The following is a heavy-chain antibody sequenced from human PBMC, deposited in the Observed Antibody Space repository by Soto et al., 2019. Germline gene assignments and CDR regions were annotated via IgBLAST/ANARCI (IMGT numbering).Heavy chain of an antibody. V-gene: IGHV1-3*01. CDR1: GYTFTSYA. D-gene: IGHD3-22*01. CDR2: INAGNGNT. CDR3: AREGYDSSGYFTGYDAFDI. Sequence: ASVKVSCKASGYTFTSYAMHWVRQAPGQRLEWMGWINAGNGNTKYSQKFQGRVTITRDTSASTAYMELSSLRSEDTAVYYCAREGYDSSGYFTGYDAFDIWGQGTMVTVSS. J-gene: IGHJ3*02.